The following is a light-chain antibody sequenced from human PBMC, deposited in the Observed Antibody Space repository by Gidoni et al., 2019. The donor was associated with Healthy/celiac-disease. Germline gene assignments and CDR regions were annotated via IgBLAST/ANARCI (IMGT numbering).Light chain of an antibody. V-gene: IGKV1-5*03. Sequence: DIQVTQSPPTLSAFAGDRVTITCRASQSISSWLAWYQQKPGKAPKLLIYKASSIESGVPSRFSGSGSGTEFTLTISSLQPDDFATYYCQQYNSYPWTFGQGTKVEIK. CDR3: QQYNSYPWT. CDR1: QSISSW. CDR2: KAS. J-gene: IGKJ1*01.